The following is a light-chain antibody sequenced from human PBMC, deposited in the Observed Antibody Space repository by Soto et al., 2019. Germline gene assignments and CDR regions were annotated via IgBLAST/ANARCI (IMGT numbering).Light chain of an antibody. Sequence: QAVVTQSSSASASLGSSVKLSCTLSSGHSSNIIAWHQQQPGKAPRFLMKLESSGSYNKGSGVPDRFSGSSSGADRYLTISILQFEDEADYYCETWDSNTRVFGGGTKLTVL. CDR3: ETWDSNTRV. J-gene: IGLJ2*01. CDR1: SGHSSNI. CDR2: LESSGSY. V-gene: IGLV4-60*02.